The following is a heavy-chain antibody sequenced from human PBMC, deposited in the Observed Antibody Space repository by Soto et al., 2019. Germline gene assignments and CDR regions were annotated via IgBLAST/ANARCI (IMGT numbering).Heavy chain of an antibody. CDR1: GYTLTELS. CDR2: FDPEDGET. CDR3: ATILGGWSSNDFDY. D-gene: IGHD6-19*01. J-gene: IGHJ4*02. V-gene: IGHV1-24*01. Sequence: QVQLVQSGAEVKKPGASVKVSCKVSGYTLTELSMHWVRQAPGKGLEWMGGFDPEDGETIYAQKFPGRGTMTADTSTDTAYMERSSLRSEDTAVYYCATILGGWSSNDFDYWGQGTLVTVSS.